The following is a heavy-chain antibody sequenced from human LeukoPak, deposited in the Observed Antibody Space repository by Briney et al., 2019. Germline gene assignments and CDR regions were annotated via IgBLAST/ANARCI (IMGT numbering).Heavy chain of an antibody. CDR2: IYYSGST. Sequence: SETLSLTCTVSGGSISSSSYYWGWIRQPPGKGLEWIGSIYYSGSTYYNPSLKSRVTISVDTSKNQFSLKLNSVTAADTAVYYCARIYSRTWYRVFDYWGQGTLVTVSS. J-gene: IGHJ4*02. V-gene: IGHV4-39*07. D-gene: IGHD6-13*01. CDR1: GGSISSSSYY. CDR3: ARIYSRTWYRVFDY.